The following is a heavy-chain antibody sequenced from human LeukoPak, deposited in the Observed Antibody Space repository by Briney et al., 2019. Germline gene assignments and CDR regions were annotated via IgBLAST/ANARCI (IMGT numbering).Heavy chain of an antibody. Sequence: SETLSLTCTVSGGSISSGSYYWSWIRQPAGKGLEWIGRIYTSGSTNYNPSLKSRVTISVDTSKNQFSLKLSSVTAADTAVYYCARVERYSYGVGNWFDPWGQGTLDTVSS. CDR2: IYTSGST. D-gene: IGHD5-18*01. V-gene: IGHV4-61*02. J-gene: IGHJ5*02. CDR3: ARVERYSYGVGNWFDP. CDR1: GGSISSGSYY.